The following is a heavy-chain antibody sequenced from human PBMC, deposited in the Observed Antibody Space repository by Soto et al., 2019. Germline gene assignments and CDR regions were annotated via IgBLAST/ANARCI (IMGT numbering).Heavy chain of an antibody. CDR1: GFTFSSYW. D-gene: IGHD2-2*01. CDR3: ARSVPAASYHSGNYMDV. V-gene: IGHV3-7*01. CDR2: IKQDGSEK. J-gene: IGHJ6*03. Sequence: GGSLRLSCAASGFTFSSYWMSWVRQAPGKGLEWVANIKQDGSEKYYVDSVKGRFTTSRDNAKNSLYLQMNSLRAEETAVYYCARSVPAASYHSGNYMDVWGKGTTVTVSS.